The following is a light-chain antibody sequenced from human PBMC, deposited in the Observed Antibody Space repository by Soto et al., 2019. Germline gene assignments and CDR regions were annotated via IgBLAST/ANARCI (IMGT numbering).Light chain of an antibody. CDR2: LAS. CDR3: QRTYKTPLT. Sequence: DIQMTQSPSTLSASVGDRVTITCRASQSISSWLAWYQQRPGKAPKLLIYLASSLSSGVPSKFSGSGSGTDFTLTISVLQPEDSATYYYQRTYKTPLTFGQGTKVDIK. CDR1: QSISSW. J-gene: IGKJ1*01. V-gene: IGKV1-39*01.